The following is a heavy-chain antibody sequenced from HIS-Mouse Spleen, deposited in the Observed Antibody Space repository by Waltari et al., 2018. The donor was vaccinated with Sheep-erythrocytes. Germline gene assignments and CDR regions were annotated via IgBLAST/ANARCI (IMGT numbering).Heavy chain of an antibody. CDR2: ISSSSSYI. D-gene: IGHD1-26*01. Sequence: EVQLVESGGGLVKTGGSLRLSCAASGFTFSSYSMNWVRQAPGKGLEWVSSISSSSSYIYYADSVKGRLTISRDNAKNSLYLQMNSLRAEDTAVYYCARVASGATFDYWGQGTLVTVSS. J-gene: IGHJ4*02. CDR3: ARVASGATFDY. CDR1: GFTFSSYS. V-gene: IGHV3-21*01.